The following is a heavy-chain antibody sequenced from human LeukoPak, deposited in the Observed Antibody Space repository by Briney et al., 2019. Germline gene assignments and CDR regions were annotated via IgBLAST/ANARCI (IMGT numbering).Heavy chain of an antibody. V-gene: IGHV1-46*01. CDR3: ARGGGPGLDIVVTSWFDP. D-gene: IGHD2-15*01. CDR1: GYTFTRHY. J-gene: IGHJ5*02. CDR2: INPSGGST. Sequence: WASVKVSCKASGYTFTRHYMHWVRQAPGQGLEWMGIINPSGGSTSYAQKFQGRVTMTRDMSTSTVYMELSSLRSEDTAVYYCARGGGPGLDIVVTSWFDPWGQGTLVTVSS.